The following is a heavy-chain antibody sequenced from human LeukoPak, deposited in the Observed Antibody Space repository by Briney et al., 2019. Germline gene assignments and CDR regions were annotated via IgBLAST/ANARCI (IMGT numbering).Heavy chain of an antibody. CDR1: GGSFSGYY. CDR3: ARGRRDYYGSENYYWAKQHYYYYYMDI. J-gene: IGHJ6*03. D-gene: IGHD3-10*01. V-gene: IGHV4-34*01. CDR2: ITHSGTS. Sequence: SETLSLTCAVYGGSFSGYYWIWIRQSPGKGLEWIGDITHSGTSNYNPSLESRVAMSVDTSKNQFSLTLISVTAADTAVYYCARGRRDYYGSENYYWAKQHYYYYYMDIWGKGTTVTVSS.